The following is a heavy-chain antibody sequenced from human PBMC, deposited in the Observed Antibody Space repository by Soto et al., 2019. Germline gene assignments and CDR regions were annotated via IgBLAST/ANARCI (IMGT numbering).Heavy chain of an antibody. CDR1: GAPISSDNR. D-gene: IGHD2-15*01. J-gene: IGHJ6*02. CDR3: AKKVPAALRLYYFFGLDV. CDR2: ISQSGTT. V-gene: IGHV4-4*02. Sequence: PSETLSLTCAVSGAPISSDNRWTWVRQPPGEGLEWIGEISQSGTTKYNPSLASRVTISVDKSKNQFSLRLTSMTAADTAVYYCAKKVPAALRLYYFFGLDVWGQGTTVTV.